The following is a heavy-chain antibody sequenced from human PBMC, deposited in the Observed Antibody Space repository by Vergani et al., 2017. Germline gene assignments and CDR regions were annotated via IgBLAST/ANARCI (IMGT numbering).Heavy chain of an antibody. CDR2: IHPADSGT. J-gene: IGHJ4*02. CDR1: GYSFTNYW. D-gene: IGHD3-22*01. V-gene: IGHV5-51*01. Sequence: EVQLVQSGAEVKKPGESLKISCQISGYSFTNYWIGWVRQMPGKGLEWMGIIHPADSGTRYSPSFQGQVTISVDKSISTAYLQRSSLRASDRAMYYCARLYGRDSSGSKYFDYWGQGTLVTVSS. CDR3: ARLYGRDSSGSKYFDY.